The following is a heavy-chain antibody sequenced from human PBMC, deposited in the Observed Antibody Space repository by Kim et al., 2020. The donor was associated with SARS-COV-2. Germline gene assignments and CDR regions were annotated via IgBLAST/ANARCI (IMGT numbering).Heavy chain of an antibody. D-gene: IGHD3-3*01. Sequence: ASVKVSCKASGYTFTSYAMNWVRQAPGQGLEWMGWINTNTGNPTYAQGFTGRFVFSLDTSVSTAYLQICSLKAEDTAVYYCARVPWYYDFWSGYYSYYGMDVWGQGTTVTVSS. CDR1: GYTFTSYA. V-gene: IGHV7-4-1*01. CDR2: INTNTGNP. J-gene: IGHJ6*02. CDR3: ARVPWYYDFWSGYYSYYGMDV.